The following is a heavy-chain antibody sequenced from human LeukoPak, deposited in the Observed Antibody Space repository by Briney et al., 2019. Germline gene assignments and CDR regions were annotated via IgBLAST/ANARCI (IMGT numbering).Heavy chain of an antibody. D-gene: IGHD3-22*01. V-gene: IGHV3-66*01. CDR3: AKDSKTYYYDSSFDC. CDR2: MYSGSST. J-gene: IGHJ4*02. CDR1: GLNVINNY. Sequence: PGGSLRLSCAVSGLNVINNYMSWVRQAPGKGLEWVSVMYSGSSTYYADSVKGRLTMSRDTSKNTLYLQMNSLRAEDTAVYYCAKDSKTYYYDSSFDCWGQGTLVTVTS.